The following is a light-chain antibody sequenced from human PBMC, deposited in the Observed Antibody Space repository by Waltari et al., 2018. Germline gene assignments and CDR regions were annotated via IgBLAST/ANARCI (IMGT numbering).Light chain of an antibody. Sequence: DIQRTQSPSTMSASVGDRVTITCRASQSISSWLAWYQQKPGKAPKLLIYKASSLESGVPSRFSGSGSGTEFTLTISSLQPDDCATYYCQQYNSYSPRTFGQGTKLEIK. V-gene: IGKV1-5*03. CDR1: QSISSW. CDR2: KAS. J-gene: IGKJ2*01. CDR3: QQYNSYSPRT.